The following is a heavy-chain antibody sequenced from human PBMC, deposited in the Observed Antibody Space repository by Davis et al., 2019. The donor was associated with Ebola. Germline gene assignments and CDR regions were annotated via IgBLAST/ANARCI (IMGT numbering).Heavy chain of an antibody. Sequence: PGGSLRLSCAASGFLFSDFSMNWVRQAPGEALEWISYITTGSNAIHYADSVKGRFTVSRDNVKNSLFLQMNSLRDEDSAVYYCVRDYIFAFDLWGQGARVIVSS. CDR1: GFLFSDFS. V-gene: IGHV3-48*02. CDR3: VRDYIFAFDL. J-gene: IGHJ5*02. CDR2: ITTGSNAI.